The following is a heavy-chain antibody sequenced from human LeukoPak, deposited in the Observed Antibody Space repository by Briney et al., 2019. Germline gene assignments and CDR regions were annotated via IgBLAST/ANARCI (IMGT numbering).Heavy chain of an antibody. CDR1: GGSIRSYY. Sequence: PSETLSLTCTVSGGSIRSYYWSWIRQPAGKGLEWIGRVYSSGSTDYNPSLKSRVTMSVDTSKNQFSLKVTSVTAADTAVYYCARDQSSGHNWFAPWGQGTLVTVSS. CDR3: ARDQSSGHNWFAP. J-gene: IGHJ5*02. V-gene: IGHV4-4*07. D-gene: IGHD6-19*01. CDR2: VYSSGST.